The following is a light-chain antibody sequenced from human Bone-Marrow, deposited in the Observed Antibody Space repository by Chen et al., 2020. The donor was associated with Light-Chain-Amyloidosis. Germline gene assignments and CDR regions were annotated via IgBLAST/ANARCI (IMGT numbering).Light chain of an antibody. V-gene: IGKV2-30*02. Sequence: DVVMTQSPLSLPVTLGQPAAISCRSSQSLVHSDGNIYLNWLQQRPGQSPRRLIYKVSNRDSGIPDRFSGSGSDTDFTLRISRVEAEDVAIYYCMQGSHWLHTFGQGTKIEIK. CDR1: QSLVHSDGNIY. J-gene: IGKJ2*01. CDR2: KVS. CDR3: MQGSHWLHT.